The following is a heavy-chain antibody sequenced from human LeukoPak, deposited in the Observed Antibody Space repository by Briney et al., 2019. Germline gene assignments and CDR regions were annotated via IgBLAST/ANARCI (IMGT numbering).Heavy chain of an antibody. Sequence: PGGSLRLSCAASGFTFDDYAMHWVRQAPGKGLEWVSLISWDGGSTYYADSVKGRFTISRDNGKNSLYLQMNSLRAEDTALYYCAKDIKGYSYGQGFDYWGQGTLVTVSS. CDR2: ISWDGGST. CDR3: AKDIKGYSYGQGFDY. V-gene: IGHV3-43D*03. J-gene: IGHJ4*02. D-gene: IGHD5-18*01. CDR1: GFTFDDYA.